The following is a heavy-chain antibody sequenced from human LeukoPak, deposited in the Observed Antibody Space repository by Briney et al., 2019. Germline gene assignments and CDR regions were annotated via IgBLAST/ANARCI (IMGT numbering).Heavy chain of an antibody. J-gene: IGHJ3*02. CDR2: IYYSGSSGST. CDR1: GGSISSYY. D-gene: IGHD6-13*01. CDR3: ARGSSSSREAFDI. Sequence: PSETLSLTRTVSGGSISSYYWTWIRQPPGKGLEWIGYIYYSGSSGSTNYKPSLKSRVTISVDTSKNQFSLKLSSVTAADTAVYYCARGSSSSREAFDIWGQGTMVTVSS. V-gene: IGHV4-59*01.